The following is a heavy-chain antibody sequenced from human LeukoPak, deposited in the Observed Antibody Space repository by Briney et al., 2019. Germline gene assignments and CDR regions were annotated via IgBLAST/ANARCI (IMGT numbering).Heavy chain of an antibody. Sequence: AETLSLTCTVSGGSISSRSYYGGWIRQPPGKGLEWIGSIYYSGSTYYNQSLKSRVTISVDTSKNQFSLKLSSVTAADTAVYYCARANYYMDVWGKGTTVTVSS. V-gene: IGHV4-39*07. CDR3: ARANYYMDV. CDR1: GGSISSRSYY. CDR2: IYYSGST. J-gene: IGHJ6*03.